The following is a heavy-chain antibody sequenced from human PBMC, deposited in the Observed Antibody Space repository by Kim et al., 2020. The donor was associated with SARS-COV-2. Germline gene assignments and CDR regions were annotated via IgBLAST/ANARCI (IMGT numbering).Heavy chain of an antibody. CDR1: GFTFSSYG. Sequence: GGSLRLSCAASGFTFSSYGMHWVRQAPGKGLEWVAVISYDGSNKYYADSVKGRFTISRDNSKNTLYLQMNSLRAEDTAVYYCAKERRLWFGELFFDYWG. J-gene: IGHJ4*01. D-gene: IGHD3-10*01. V-gene: IGHV3-30*18. CDR2: ISYDGSNK. CDR3: AKERRLWFGELFFDY.